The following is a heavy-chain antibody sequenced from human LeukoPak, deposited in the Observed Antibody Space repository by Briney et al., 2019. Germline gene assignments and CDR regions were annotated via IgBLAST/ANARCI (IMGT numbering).Heavy chain of an antibody. V-gene: IGHV3-15*01. Sequence: GGSLRRSCAASGFTFINAWMSWVRQAPGNGLEWVGRIKSRADGGTTDYAAPVKGRFSISRDDSKNTLYLQMNSLKTEDTALYYCTTERYYALAYWGQGTLVTVSS. D-gene: IGHD2-2*01. CDR3: TTERYYALAY. CDR1: GFTFINAW. CDR2: IKSRADGGTT. J-gene: IGHJ4*02.